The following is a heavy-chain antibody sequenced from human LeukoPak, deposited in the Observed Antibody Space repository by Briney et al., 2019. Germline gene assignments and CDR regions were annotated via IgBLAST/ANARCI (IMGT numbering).Heavy chain of an antibody. CDR3: ARGGHRQKEF. D-gene: IGHD3-10*01. V-gene: IGHV3-7*02. J-gene: IGHJ4*02. Sequence: GGSLRLSCAASGCTFSNYRMTWVRQSPGKGLEWVAIIKPDGSDRYSVDSEKGRFTVSRDNAKNSLYLQMSSLRAEDTAVYYCARGGHRQKEFWGQGTLVTVSS. CDR1: GCTFSNYR. CDR2: IKPDGSDR.